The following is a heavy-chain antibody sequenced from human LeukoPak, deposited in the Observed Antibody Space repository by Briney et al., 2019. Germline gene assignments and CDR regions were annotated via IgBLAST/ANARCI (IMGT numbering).Heavy chain of an antibody. CDR1: GFIFSTYT. D-gene: IGHD6-19*01. CDR2: ISHDGDNN. J-gene: IGHJ4*02. V-gene: IGHV3-30-3*01. Sequence: GGSLRLSCAASGFIFSTYTMHWVRQAPGKGLEWVAIISHDGDNNYYADSVKGRFTISRDNSKNTLYLQMTSLRAEDTALYYCAKDRSSSTIAVRGGYWGQGTLVTVSS. CDR3: AKDRSSSTIAVRGGY.